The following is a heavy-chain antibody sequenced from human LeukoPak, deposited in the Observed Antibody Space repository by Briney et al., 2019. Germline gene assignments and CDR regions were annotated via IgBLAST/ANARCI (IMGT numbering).Heavy chain of an antibody. Sequence: SETLSLTCTVSGGSISSYYWSWIRQPPGKGLEWIGYIYSSGSTNYNPSPKSRVTISVDTPKNQFSLKVSSVTAADTAVYYCARNYDSSGYTTFAYWGQGTLVTVSS. CDR2: IYSSGST. CDR1: GGSISSYY. J-gene: IGHJ4*02. CDR3: ARNYDSSGYTTFAY. V-gene: IGHV4-59*01. D-gene: IGHD3-22*01.